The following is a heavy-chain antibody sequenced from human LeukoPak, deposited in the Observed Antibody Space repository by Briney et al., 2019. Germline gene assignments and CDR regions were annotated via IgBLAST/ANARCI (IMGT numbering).Heavy chain of an antibody. D-gene: IGHD3-22*01. J-gene: IGHJ4*02. CDR2: ISSNGGST. CDR3: AKSPVRYYYDSSGYPYFDY. CDR1: GFTFNSYA. Sequence: GGSLRLSCAASGFTFNSYAMHWVRQAPGKGLEYVSTISSNGGSTYYANSVKGRFTISRDNSKNTLYLQMNSLRAEDTAVYYCAKSPVRYYYDSSGYPYFDYWGQGTLVTVSS. V-gene: IGHV3-64*01.